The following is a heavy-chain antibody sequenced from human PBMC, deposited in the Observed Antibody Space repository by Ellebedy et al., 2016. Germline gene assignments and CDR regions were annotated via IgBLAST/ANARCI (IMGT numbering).Heavy chain of an antibody. J-gene: IGHJ4*02. D-gene: IGHD5-24*01. CDR2: ISYDSSHR. Sequence: GGSLRLSXAGSGFNFGSYAMTWFRQAPGKGLEWVSSISYDSSHRYYAGSVRGRFTISRDNAKDSLFLQMNSLRAEDTAVYYCARDSASLLRLSYNDYWGRGTLITVSS. CDR1: GFNFGSYA. V-gene: IGHV3-21*01. CDR3: ARDSASLLRLSYNDY.